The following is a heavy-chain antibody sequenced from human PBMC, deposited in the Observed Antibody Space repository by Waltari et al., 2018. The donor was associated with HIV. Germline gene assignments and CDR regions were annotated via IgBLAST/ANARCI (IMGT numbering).Heavy chain of an antibody. CDR1: GCSISSGGYY. Sequence: QVQLQESGPGLVKPSQTLSLTCTVSGCSISSGGYYWRWIRPHPGKGLEWIGYIYYSGSTYYNPSLKSRVTISVDTSKNQFSLKLSSVTAADTAVYYCARDYQLSYGAWFDPWGQGTLVTVSS. CDR3: ARDYQLSYGAWFDP. D-gene: IGHD2-2*01. J-gene: IGHJ5*02. V-gene: IGHV4-31*03. CDR2: IYYSGST.